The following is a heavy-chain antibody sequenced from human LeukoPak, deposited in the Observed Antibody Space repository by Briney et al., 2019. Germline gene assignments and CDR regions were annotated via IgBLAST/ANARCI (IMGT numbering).Heavy chain of an antibody. V-gene: IGHV4-34*01. Sequence: PSETLSLTCAVSGGSFSGYYWSWIRHPPGKGLEWVGEINHSGSTNYNPFLKSRVTISVDTSKNQYSLKLSSVTAADTAVYYCARGDVDTKYYYYYGMDVWGQETTVTVSS. CDR3: ARGDVDTKYYYYYGMDV. D-gene: IGHD5-18*01. J-gene: IGHJ6*02. CDR2: INHSGST. CDR1: GGSFSGYY.